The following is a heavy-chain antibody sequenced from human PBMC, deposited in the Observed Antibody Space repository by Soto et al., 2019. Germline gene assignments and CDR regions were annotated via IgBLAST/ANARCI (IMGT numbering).Heavy chain of an antibody. V-gene: IGHV4-39*01. J-gene: IGHJ6*02. CDR1: GGSISSSRYY. D-gene: IGHD3-3*01. CDR3: ANEHKSITILEVGGRDV. Sequence: QLQLQESGPGLVKPSETLSLTCTVSGGSISSSRYYWGWIRQPPGKGLEWIGSIYYSGSTYYNPSLKSRVTISVETAKNQSSLKLSSVAAADTAGYYCANEHKSITILEVGGRDVWGQGTTGTVSS. CDR2: IYYSGST.